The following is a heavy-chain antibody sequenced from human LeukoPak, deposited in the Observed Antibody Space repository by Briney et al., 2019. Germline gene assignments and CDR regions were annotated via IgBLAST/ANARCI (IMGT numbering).Heavy chain of an antibody. J-gene: IGHJ3*02. Sequence: GGSLRLSCAASGFTFDDHGMSWVRQAPGKGLKWVSSIDWNGGSTGYADSVKGRFTISRDNAKNSLYLQVNSLRAEDTASYYCARVVGSGSYGAFDIWGQGTMVTVSS. V-gene: IGHV3-20*04. CDR1: GFTFDDHG. CDR2: IDWNGGST. CDR3: ARVVGSGSYGAFDI. D-gene: IGHD3-10*01.